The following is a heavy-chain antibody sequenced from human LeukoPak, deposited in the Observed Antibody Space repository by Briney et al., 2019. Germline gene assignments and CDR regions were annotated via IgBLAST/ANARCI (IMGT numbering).Heavy chain of an antibody. D-gene: IGHD2-2*01. CDR2: VSGSGGNI. V-gene: IGHV3-23*01. Sequence: PGGSVRLSCAASGFTFSSYTMSWVRQAPGKGLEWVSGVSGSGGNIHYADSVKGRFTISRDNSKNTLYLQMNSLRAEDTAVYYCAASLPNIVVVPATKGPFGYWGQGALVTVSS. J-gene: IGHJ4*02. CDR3: AASLPNIVVVPATKGPFGY. CDR1: GFTFSSYT.